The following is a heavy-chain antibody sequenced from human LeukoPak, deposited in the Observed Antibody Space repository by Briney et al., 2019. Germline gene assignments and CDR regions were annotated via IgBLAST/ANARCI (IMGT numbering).Heavy chain of an antibody. Sequence: ASVKVSCKASGYTFTSYAMYWVRQAPGQRLEWMGWINAGNGNTKYSQKFQGRVTITRDTSASTAYMELSSLRSEDTAVYYCARGTLIYCSSTSCYLSEDWFDPWGQGTLVTVSS. CDR2: INAGNGNT. CDR3: ARGTLIYCSSTSCYLSEDWFDP. CDR1: GYTFTSYA. V-gene: IGHV1-3*01. J-gene: IGHJ5*02. D-gene: IGHD2-2*01.